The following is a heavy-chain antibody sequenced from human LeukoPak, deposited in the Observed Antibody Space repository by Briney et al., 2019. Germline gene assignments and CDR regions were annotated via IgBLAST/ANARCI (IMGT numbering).Heavy chain of an antibody. CDR1: GYTFTSYG. D-gene: IGHD4-17*01. Sequence: ASVKVSCKASGYTFTSYGISWVRQAPGQGLEWMGWISAYNGRTDYPQNLQGRVTLTTDTSTSMAYMELRSLRSDDTAVYYCARDTYTTVTAMDVWGKGTTVTVSS. CDR2: ISAYNGRT. V-gene: IGHV1-18*01. J-gene: IGHJ6*03. CDR3: ARDTYTTVTAMDV.